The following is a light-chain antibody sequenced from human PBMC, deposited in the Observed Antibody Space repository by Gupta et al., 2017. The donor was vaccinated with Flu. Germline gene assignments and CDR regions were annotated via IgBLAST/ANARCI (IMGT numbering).Light chain of an antibody. CDR3: QQRSNWPPLT. CDR1: QGVSSS. CDR2: DAS. V-gene: IGKV3-11*01. Sequence: EILLTQSPATLSLSPGERATLSCRASQGVSSSLAWYQQQPGQAPRLLIYDASNRATGVPARFSGSGSGTDFTLTISSLEPEDFAVYYCQQRSNWPPLTFGGGTKVEIK. J-gene: IGKJ4*01.